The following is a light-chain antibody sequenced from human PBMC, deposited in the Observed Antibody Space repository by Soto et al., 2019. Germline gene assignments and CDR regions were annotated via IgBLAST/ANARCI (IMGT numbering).Light chain of an antibody. V-gene: IGLV2-14*02. J-gene: IGLJ2*01. CDR3: SSYTTNITPVV. CDR2: EAT. Sequence: QSALTQPASVSGSPEQSITISCTGTSNDVGRYNLVSWYQHHPGKAPKVMIYEATKRPSGVSNRFSGSKSGNTASLTISGLQTEDEADYYCSSYTTNITPVVFGGGTKVTVL. CDR1: SNDVGRYNL.